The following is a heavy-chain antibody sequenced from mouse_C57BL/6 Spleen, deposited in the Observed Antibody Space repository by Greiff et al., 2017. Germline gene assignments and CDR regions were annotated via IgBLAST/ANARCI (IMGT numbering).Heavy chain of an antibody. CDR1: GYTFTSYW. V-gene: IGHV1-59*01. J-gene: IGHJ3*01. CDR3: ARKRFAY. Sequence: QVQLQQPGAELVRPGTSVKLSCKASGYTFTSYWMHWVKQRPGQGLEWIGVIDPSDSYTNYNQKFKGKATLTVDTSSSTAYMLLSSLTSEDSAVYYCARKRFAYWGQGTLVTVSA. CDR2: IDPSDSYT.